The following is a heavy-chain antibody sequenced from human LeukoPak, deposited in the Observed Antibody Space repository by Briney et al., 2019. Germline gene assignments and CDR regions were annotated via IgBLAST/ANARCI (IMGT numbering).Heavy chain of an antibody. CDR2: IYNAATT. J-gene: IGHJ5*02. Sequence: SETLSLTCAVSGGSISNYYWTWIRQPPGKGLEWLGFIYNAATTNYNPSLKSRVTISVDTSKNQFSLRLSSVTAADTAVYYCARCPDYNCFDPGGQGPRVPVPS. D-gene: IGHD3-3*01. CDR1: GGSISNYY. CDR3: ARCPDYNCFDP. V-gene: IGHV4-4*08.